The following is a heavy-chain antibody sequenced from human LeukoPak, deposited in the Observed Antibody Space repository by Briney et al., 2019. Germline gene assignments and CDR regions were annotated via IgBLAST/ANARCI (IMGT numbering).Heavy chain of an antibody. D-gene: IGHD2-2*01. CDR3: TTVVVPAATIIVVDV. V-gene: IGHV3-15*01. CDR1: GFTFSNAW. Sequence: KTGGSLRLSCAASGFTFSNAWMSWARQAPGKGLEWVGRIKSKTDGGTTDYAAPVKGRFTISRDDSKNTLYLQMNSLKTEDTAVYYCTTVVVPAATIIVVDVWGKGTTVTVSS. CDR2: IKSKTDGGTT. J-gene: IGHJ6*04.